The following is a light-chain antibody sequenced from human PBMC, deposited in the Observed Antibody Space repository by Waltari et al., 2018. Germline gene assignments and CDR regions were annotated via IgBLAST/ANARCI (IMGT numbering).Light chain of an antibody. CDR1: QSVSSN. J-gene: IGKJ1*01. V-gene: IGKV3-15*01. Sequence: EIVMTQSPATLSVSPGERATLSCRASQSVSSNLAWYQQKPGHAPRLLIYGASTRATGTPARFSGSGSGTEFTLTISSLQSEDFAVYYCQQYNNWPGTFGQGTKVEIK. CDR2: GAS. CDR3: QQYNNWPGT.